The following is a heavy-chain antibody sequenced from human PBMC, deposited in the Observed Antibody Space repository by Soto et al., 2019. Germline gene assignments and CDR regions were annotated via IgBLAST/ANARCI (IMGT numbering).Heavy chain of an antibody. J-gene: IGHJ4*02. Sequence: QVQLVQSGAEVKKPGASVKVSCKSSGYTFTSYAMHWVRQAPGKRLEWMGWINAGNGNTKYSQKFMDRVTINRDTAASTGYMEPSSLRSEATAVYCFAGGSLVQQVDYWCQGTFVIVSS. CDR2: INAGNGNT. V-gene: IGHV1-3*01. CDR3: AGGSLVQQVDY. CDR1: GYTFTSYA. D-gene: IGHD6-13*01.